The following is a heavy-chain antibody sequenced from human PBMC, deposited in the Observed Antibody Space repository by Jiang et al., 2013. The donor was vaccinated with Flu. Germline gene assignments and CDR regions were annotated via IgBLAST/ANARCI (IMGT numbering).Heavy chain of an antibody. V-gene: IGHV5-51*03. Sequence: CGAEVKKPGESLKISCKGSGYSFTSYWIGWVRQMPGKGLEWMGIIYPGDSDTRYSPSFQGQVTISADKSISTAYLQWSSLKASDTAMYYCARARTSWFREGSVDYWGQGTLVTVSS. J-gene: IGHJ4*02. CDR2: IYPGDSDT. CDR1: GYSFTSYW. D-gene: IGHD3-10*01. CDR3: ARARTSWFREGSVDY.